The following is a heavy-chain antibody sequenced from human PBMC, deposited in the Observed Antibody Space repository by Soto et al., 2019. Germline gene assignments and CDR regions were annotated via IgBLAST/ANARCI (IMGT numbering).Heavy chain of an antibody. CDR1: GYTFTSYG. D-gene: IGHD3-16*02. CDR2: ISAYNGNT. V-gene: IGHV1-18*01. CDR3: ARVSGGIVVQYPEASFQH. J-gene: IGHJ1*01. Sequence: QVQLVQSGAEVKKPGASVKVSCKASGYTFTSYGISWVRQAPGQGLEWMGWISAYNGNTNYAQKLQGRVTMTTDTSTSNEYMELRSLRSDDTAVYYCARVSGGIVVQYPEASFQHWGQGNLVTVSS.